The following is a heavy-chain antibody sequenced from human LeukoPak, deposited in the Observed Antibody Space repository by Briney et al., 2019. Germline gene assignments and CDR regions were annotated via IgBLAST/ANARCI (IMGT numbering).Heavy chain of an antibody. J-gene: IGHJ3*01. CDR2: STWNGGPI. Sequence: GGSLRLSCAASGFGFDDFAMHWVRQVPGKGLEWISGSTWNGGPIGYAESVKGRFTISRDNAKNFLYLQMNTLRPEDTALYYCARTHQVLMIASAFDVWGQGTMVTVSS. CDR3: ARTHQVLMIASAFDV. V-gene: IGHV3-9*01. CDR1: GFGFDDFA. D-gene: IGHD3-22*01.